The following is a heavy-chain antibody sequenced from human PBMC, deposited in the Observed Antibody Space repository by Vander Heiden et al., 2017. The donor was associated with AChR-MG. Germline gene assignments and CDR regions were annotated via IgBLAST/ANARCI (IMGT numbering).Heavy chain of an antibody. Sequence: QVQLVESGGGLVQPGKSLRLSCAASGFTFSRYGMHWVRQAPGKGLGWVAVIWYGESNKYYEDSVKGRFTISRDNSKNTLHLEMNSLRAEDTAVYYCARGMTTVTPDSVYYYYMDVWGKGTTGTVSS. J-gene: IGHJ6*03. V-gene: IGHV3-33*01. D-gene: IGHD4-17*01. CDR2: IWYGESNK. CDR3: ARGMTTVTPDSVYYYYMDV. CDR1: GFTFSRYG.